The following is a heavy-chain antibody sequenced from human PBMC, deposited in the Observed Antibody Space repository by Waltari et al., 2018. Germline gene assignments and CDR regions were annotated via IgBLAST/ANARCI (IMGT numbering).Heavy chain of an antibody. J-gene: IGHJ4*02. CDR1: GYTFTSYD. D-gene: IGHD6-6*01. CDR2: MNPNSGNT. V-gene: IGHV1-8*01. CDR3: AKGKEISSSSNAPIDY. Sequence: QVQLVQSGAEVKKPGASVKVSCRASGYTFTSYDINWVRQATGQGLEWMGWMNPNSGNTDYAQKFQGRVTMTRNTSISTAYMELSSLRSEDTAVYYCAKGKEISSSSNAPIDYWGRGTLVTVSS.